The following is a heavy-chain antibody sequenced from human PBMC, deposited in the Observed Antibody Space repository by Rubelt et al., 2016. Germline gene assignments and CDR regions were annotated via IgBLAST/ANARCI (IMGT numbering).Heavy chain of an antibody. Sequence: QVQLVQSGAEVKKPGASVKVSCKASGYTFTTYGISWVRQAPGQGLEWMGRINPNSGGTNYAQEFQGRVSRTRDTSISTAYMGLSRLRSDDTAVYYCARRGFSGSSLDYWGQGTLVTVSS. D-gene: IGHD1-26*01. CDR3: ARRGFSGSSLDY. CDR2: INPNSGGT. CDR1: GYTFTTYG. V-gene: IGHV1-2*06. J-gene: IGHJ4*02.